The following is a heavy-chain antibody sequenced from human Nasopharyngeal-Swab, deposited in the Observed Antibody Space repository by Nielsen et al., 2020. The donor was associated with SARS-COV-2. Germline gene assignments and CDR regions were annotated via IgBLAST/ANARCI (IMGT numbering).Heavy chain of an antibody. Sequence: SETLSLTCAVSGGSISSGGYSWSWIRQPPGEGLEWIGYIYHSGSTYYNPSLKSRVTISVDRSKNQFPLKLSSVTAADTAVYYCARVTAARMDVWGKGTTVTVSS. CDR3: ARVTAARMDV. D-gene: IGHD2-2*01. CDR1: GGSISSGGYS. J-gene: IGHJ6*04. CDR2: IYHSGST. V-gene: IGHV4-30-2*01.